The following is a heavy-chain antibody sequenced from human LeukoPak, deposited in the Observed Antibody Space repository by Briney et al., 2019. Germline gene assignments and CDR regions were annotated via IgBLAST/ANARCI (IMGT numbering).Heavy chain of an antibody. CDR2: IYYSGST. Sequence: SETLSLTCTVSGGSISSSSYYWGWIRQPPGKGLEWIGSIYYSGSTYYNPSLKSRLTISADTSKNQFSLKLSSVTAADTAVYYCARTYYDILTGYYYFDYWGQGTLVTVSS. D-gene: IGHD3-9*01. CDR1: GGSISSSSYY. J-gene: IGHJ4*02. V-gene: IGHV4-39*07. CDR3: ARTYYDILTGYYYFDY.